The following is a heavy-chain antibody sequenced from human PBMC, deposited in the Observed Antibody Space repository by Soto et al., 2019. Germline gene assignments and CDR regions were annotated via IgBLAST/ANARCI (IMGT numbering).Heavy chain of an antibody. CDR3: ARPLVPAANSLFLHY. CDR2: ISYDGSKQ. CDR1: GFIFSSYA. D-gene: IGHD2-2*01. J-gene: IGHJ4*02. Sequence: QVQLVESGGGVVQPGRSLRLSCAVSGFIFSSYALHWVRQAPGKGLEWVALISYDGSKQYYADSVKGRFTISRDNSKNTLYLQMTSLRAEDTAVYFCARPLVPAANSLFLHYWGQGTLVTVSS. V-gene: IGHV3-30-3*01.